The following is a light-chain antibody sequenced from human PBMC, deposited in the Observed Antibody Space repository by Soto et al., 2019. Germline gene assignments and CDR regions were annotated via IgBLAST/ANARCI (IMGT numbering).Light chain of an antibody. CDR1: QSVSSY. CDR2: DAS. Sequence: IVLTQSPATLSLSPGERATLSCRASQSVSSYLAWYQQKPGQAPRLLIYDASNRATGIPARFSGSGSGTDSTLTSSSLEPEDFAVYYCQQRSNWPPITFGQGTRLDIK. V-gene: IGKV3-11*01. J-gene: IGKJ5*01. CDR3: QQRSNWPPIT.